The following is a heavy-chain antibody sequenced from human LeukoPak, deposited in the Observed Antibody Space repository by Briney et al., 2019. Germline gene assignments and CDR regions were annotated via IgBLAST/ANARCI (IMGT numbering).Heavy chain of an antibody. J-gene: IGHJ4*02. CDR1: GGSVYTSDYY. Sequence: SETLSLTCTVSGGSVYTSDYYWGWVRQPPGKGPGLIGDIFYTGKTNYNPSLKSRVSISIDTSKNQFSLKLTSVTAADTAVYYCARVFDSWGQGTLVTVSS. V-gene: IGHV4-39*07. CDR3: ARVFDS. CDR2: IFYTGKT.